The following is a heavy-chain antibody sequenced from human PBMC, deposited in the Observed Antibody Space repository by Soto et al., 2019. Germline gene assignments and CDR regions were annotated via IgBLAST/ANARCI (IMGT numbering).Heavy chain of an antibody. V-gene: IGHV5-51*01. CDR3: ARHCSGGSCYTTGGMDV. Sequence: GESVKISCKGSGYSVSSYWSGWVRQMPGKGLEWMGIIYPGDSDTRYSPSFQGQVTISADKSISTAYLQWSSLKASDTAMYYCARHCSGGSCYTTGGMDVWGQGTTVTVSS. CDR1: GYSVSSYW. J-gene: IGHJ6*02. D-gene: IGHD2-15*01. CDR2: IYPGDSDT.